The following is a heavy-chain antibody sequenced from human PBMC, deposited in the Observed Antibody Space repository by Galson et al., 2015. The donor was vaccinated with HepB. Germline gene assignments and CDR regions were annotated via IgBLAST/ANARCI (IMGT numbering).Heavy chain of an antibody. J-gene: IGHJ4*02. V-gene: IGHV3-21*01. D-gene: IGHD6-13*01. Sequence: SLRLSCAASGFTFSSYTMNWVRQAPGKGLEWVSSISGPSNYIYYSDSLEGRFTISRDNAKNSLYLQLNSLRVEDTAVYYCARDLGPSTSWFFDNWGQGTLVIVSS. CDR1: GFTFSSYT. CDR2: ISGPSNYI. CDR3: ARDLGPSTSWFFDN.